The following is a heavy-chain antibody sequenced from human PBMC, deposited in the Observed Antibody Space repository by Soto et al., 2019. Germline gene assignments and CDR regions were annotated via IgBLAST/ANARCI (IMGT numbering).Heavy chain of an antibody. CDR3: ARAGRHSTRWYAMDV. J-gene: IGHJ6*02. V-gene: IGHV1-18*01. CDR1: GYIFSTYG. CDR2: ISGYNGNT. Sequence: QAQLVQSGAEVKKPGASVKVSCKASGYIFSTYGITWVRQAPGQGLEWMGWISGYNGNTDDGQKLQGRVSMTIETATRTAYMELMSLRADATAVYYCARAGRHSTRWYAMDVLGQGATVIVSS. D-gene: IGHD2-2*01.